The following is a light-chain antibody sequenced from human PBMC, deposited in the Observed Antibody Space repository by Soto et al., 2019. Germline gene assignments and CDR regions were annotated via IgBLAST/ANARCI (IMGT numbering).Light chain of an antibody. Sequence: LPRPASVFGFPGQPITFPAPETTSDVGSYNLVVCNQHHPGRASKLIIYDVTIRPSGLSNRFSGSKSGNTASLTISSLQAEDEADYYCSSDTTTSPYVFGSGTKV. CDR2: DVT. J-gene: IGLJ1*01. CDR3: SSDTTTSPYV. V-gene: IGLV2-14*03. CDR1: TSDVGSYNL.